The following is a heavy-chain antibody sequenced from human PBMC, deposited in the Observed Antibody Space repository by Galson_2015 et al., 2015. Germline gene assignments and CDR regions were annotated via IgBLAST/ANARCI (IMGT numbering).Heavy chain of an antibody. Sequence: SLRLSCAASGFIFGTQSMNWVRQAPGKGLGWVSYINKDGSEKYYVDSVKGRFTISRDNAKNSLYLQMDSLRAEDTAVYYCAKYGSGSRTAFEIWGQGTMVTVSS. CDR2: INKDGSEK. CDR1: GFIFGTQS. D-gene: IGHD3-10*01. CDR3: AKYGSGSRTAFEI. V-gene: IGHV3-7*03. J-gene: IGHJ3*02.